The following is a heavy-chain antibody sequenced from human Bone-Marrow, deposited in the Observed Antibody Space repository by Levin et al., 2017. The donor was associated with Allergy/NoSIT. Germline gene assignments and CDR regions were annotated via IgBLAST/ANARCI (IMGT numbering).Heavy chain of an antibody. CDR3: ARDIVVIRGSDAFDI. D-gene: IGHD3-22*01. Sequence: GESLKISCAASGFPVSINYMTWVRQAPGKGLEWVSSIYNTGTTNHADSVRGRFTISRDTSKNTVAHQMDNLRAEDTAIYYCARDIVVIRGSDAFDIWGQGTVVTVS. J-gene: IGHJ3*02. CDR1: GFPVSINY. V-gene: IGHV3-53*01. CDR2: IYNTGTT.